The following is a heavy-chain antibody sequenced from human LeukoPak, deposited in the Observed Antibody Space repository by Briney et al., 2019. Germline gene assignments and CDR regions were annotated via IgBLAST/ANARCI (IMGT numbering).Heavy chain of an antibody. CDR1: GFTFSSYG. J-gene: IGHJ4*02. V-gene: IGHV3-30*18. Sequence: GGSLRFSCAASGFTFSSYGMHWVRQAPGKGLEWVAVISYDGSNKYYADSVKGRFTISRDNSKNTLYLQMNGLRAEDTAVYYCAKDGWRYYYGSGSDSFDYWGQGTLVTVSS. CDR3: AKDGWRYYYGSGSDSFDY. D-gene: IGHD3-10*01. CDR2: ISYDGSNK.